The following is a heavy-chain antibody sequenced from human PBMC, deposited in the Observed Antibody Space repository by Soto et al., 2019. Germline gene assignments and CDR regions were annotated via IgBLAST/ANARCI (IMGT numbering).Heavy chain of an antibody. Sequence: ASVKVSCKASGYTSTDDVLHLVRQAPGQRPEWLGWINAGSGNTEYSQNFQDRVTFNKDTSASTAYMELSSLRSEDTAVYYCTRSSHWGCFDPWGQGTLVTVSS. V-gene: IGHV1-3*01. CDR1: GYTSTDDV. J-gene: IGHJ5*02. CDR2: INAGSGNT. CDR3: TRSSHWGCFDP. D-gene: IGHD7-27*01.